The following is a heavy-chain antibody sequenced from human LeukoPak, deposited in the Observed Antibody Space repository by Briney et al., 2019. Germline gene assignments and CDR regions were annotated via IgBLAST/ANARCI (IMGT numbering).Heavy chain of an antibody. D-gene: IGHD2-21*02. J-gene: IGHJ6*02. CDR1: GFSLSTSGVG. CDR3: AHYCGGDCYSDYYYAMDV. CDR2: IYWDDDK. V-gene: IGHV2-5*02. Sequence: SGPTLVKPTQTLTLTRTFSGFSLSTSGVGVGWIRQPPGKAPEWLALIYWDDDKRYSPSLKSRLTITKDTSKNQVVLKMTNMDPVDTATYYCAHYCGGDCYSDYYYAMDVWGQGTTVTVSS.